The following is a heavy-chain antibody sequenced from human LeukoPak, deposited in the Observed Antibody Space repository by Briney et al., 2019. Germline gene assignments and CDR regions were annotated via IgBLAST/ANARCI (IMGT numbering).Heavy chain of an antibody. D-gene: IGHD6-19*01. CDR3: ATEAVAGLETHYYFDY. J-gene: IGHJ4*02. CDR2: ISYDGSNK. Sequence: GGSLRLSCVASGFTLTNAWMSWVRQAPGKGLEWVAVISYDGSNKYYADSVKGRFTISRDNSKNTLYLQMNSLRAEDTAVYYCATEAVAGLETHYYFDYWGQGTLVTVSS. V-gene: IGHV3-30*03. CDR1: GFTLTNAW.